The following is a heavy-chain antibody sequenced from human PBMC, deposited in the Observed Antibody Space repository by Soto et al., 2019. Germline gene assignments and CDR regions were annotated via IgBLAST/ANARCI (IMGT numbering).Heavy chain of an antibody. Sequence: GGSLRLSCAASGFTFSSYGMHWVRQAPGKGLEWVAVISYDGSNKYYADSVKGRFTISRDNSKNTLYLQMNSLRAEDTAVYYCAKDLPSYGLDYWGQGTLVTVSS. J-gene: IGHJ4*02. CDR1: GFTFSSYG. CDR2: ISYDGSNK. V-gene: IGHV3-30*18. D-gene: IGHD5-18*01. CDR3: AKDLPSYGLDY.